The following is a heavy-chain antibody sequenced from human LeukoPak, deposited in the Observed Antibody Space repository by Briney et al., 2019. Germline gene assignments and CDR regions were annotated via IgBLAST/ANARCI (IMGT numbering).Heavy chain of an antibody. Sequence: SETLYLTCTVSGGSVSSYYWSWIRQPPGKGLEWIGYIYYSGSTNYNPSLKSRVTISVDTSKNQFSLKLSSVTAADTAVYYCAGEWPLSDPWYFDLWGRGTLVTVSS. CDR3: AGEWPLSDPWYFDL. CDR2: IYYSGST. D-gene: IGHD5-24*01. J-gene: IGHJ2*01. CDR1: GGSVSSYY. V-gene: IGHV4-59*02.